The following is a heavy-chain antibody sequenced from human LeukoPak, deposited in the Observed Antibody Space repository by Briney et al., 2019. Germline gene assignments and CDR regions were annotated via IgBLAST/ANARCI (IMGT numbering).Heavy chain of an antibody. V-gene: IGHV3-49*04. CDR1: GFTFGDYA. CDR2: IRSKAYGGTT. CDR3: TRVPEDYYYYYGMDV. J-gene: IGHJ6*02. Sequence: TGGSLRLSCTASGFTFGDYAMSWVRQAPGKGLEWVGLIRSKAYGGTTEYAASVKGRFTISRDDSKSIAYLQMNSLKTEDTAVYYCTRVPEDYYYYYGMDVWGQGTTVTVSS.